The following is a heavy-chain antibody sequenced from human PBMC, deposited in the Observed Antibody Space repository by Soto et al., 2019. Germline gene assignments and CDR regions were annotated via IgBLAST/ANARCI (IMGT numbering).Heavy chain of an antibody. Sequence: PGGSLRLSCAASGFTFSSYAMSWVRQAPGKGLAWVSAISGSGGSTYYADSVKGRFTISRDNSKNTLYLQMNSLRAEDTAVYYCAKLKDFWSGYYSDYWGQGTLVTVSS. J-gene: IGHJ4*02. CDR2: ISGSGGST. CDR3: AKLKDFWSGYYSDY. D-gene: IGHD3-3*01. CDR1: GFTFSSYA. V-gene: IGHV3-23*01.